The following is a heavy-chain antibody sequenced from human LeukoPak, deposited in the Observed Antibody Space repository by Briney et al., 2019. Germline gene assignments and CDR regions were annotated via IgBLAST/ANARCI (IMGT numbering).Heavy chain of an antibody. CDR3: ASLEAAYYYYYGMDV. CDR1: GFTFSSYS. Sequence: GSLRLSCAASGFTFSSYSMNWVRQAPGKGLEWVSSISSSSSYIYYADSVKGRFTISRDNAKNSLYLQMNSLRAEDTAVYYCASLEAAYYYYYGMDVWGQGTTVTVSS. D-gene: IGHD2-15*01. CDR2: ISSSSSYI. J-gene: IGHJ6*02. V-gene: IGHV3-21*01.